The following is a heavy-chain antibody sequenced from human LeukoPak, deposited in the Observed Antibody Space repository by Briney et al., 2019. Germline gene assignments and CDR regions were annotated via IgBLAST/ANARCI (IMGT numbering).Heavy chain of an antibody. CDR2: IYYSGST. J-gene: IGHJ4*02. Sequence: SSETLSLTCTVSGGSISSYYWSWIRQPPGKGLEWIGYIYYSGSTNYNPSLKSRVTISVDTSKNQFSLKLSSVTAADTAVYYCARCIQYCSGGSCYRLFDYWGQGTLVTVSS. V-gene: IGHV4-59*01. CDR1: GGSISSYY. D-gene: IGHD2-15*01. CDR3: ARCIQYCSGGSCYRLFDY.